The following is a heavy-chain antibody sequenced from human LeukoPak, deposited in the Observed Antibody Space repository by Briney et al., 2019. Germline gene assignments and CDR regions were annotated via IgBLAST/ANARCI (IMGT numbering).Heavy chain of an antibody. CDR1: GYTLTELS. CDR2: FDPEDGET. D-gene: IGHD4-4*01. J-gene: IGHJ6*02. V-gene: IGHV1-24*01. CDR3: ATVLGVTTPQHYYYGMDV. Sequence: ASVKISCKVSGYTLTELSMHWVRQAPGKGLEWMGGFDPEDGETIYAQKFQDRVTMTEDTSTDTAYMELSSLRSEDTAVYYCATVLGVTTPQHYYYGMDVWGQGTTVTVSS.